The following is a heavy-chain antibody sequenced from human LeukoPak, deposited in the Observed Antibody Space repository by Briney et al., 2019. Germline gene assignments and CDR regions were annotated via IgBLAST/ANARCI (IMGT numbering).Heavy chain of an antibody. Sequence: PSETLSLTRTVSGYSINSGYYWGWIRQPPGKGLEWIGSIYHSGSTYYNPSLKSRVTISVDTSKNQFSLKLSSVTAADTAVYYCARVRGYCSSGSCGMDVWGQGTTVTVSS. J-gene: IGHJ6*02. CDR3: ARVRGYCSSGSCGMDV. V-gene: IGHV4-38-2*02. CDR1: GYSINSGYY. CDR2: IYHSGST. D-gene: IGHD2-15*01.